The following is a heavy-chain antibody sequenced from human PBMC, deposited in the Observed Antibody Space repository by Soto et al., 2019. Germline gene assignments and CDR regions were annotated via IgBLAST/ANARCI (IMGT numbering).Heavy chain of an antibody. CDR1: GGTFSSYA. CDR2: IIPIFGTA. CDR3: ARDRYYYDSSGSASWFDT. D-gene: IGHD3-22*01. J-gene: IGHJ5*02. Sequence: SVKVSCKASGGTFSSYAISWVRQAPGQGLEWMGGIIPIFGTANYAQKFQGRVTITADESTSTAYMELSSLRSEDTAVYYCARDRYYYDSSGSASWFDTWGQGTLVTVSS. V-gene: IGHV1-69*13.